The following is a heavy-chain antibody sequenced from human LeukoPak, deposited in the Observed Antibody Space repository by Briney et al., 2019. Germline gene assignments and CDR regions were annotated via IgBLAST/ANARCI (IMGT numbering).Heavy chain of an antibody. Sequence: GASVKVSCKASGYTFTSYYMHWVRQAPGQGLEWMGIINPSGGSTSYAQKFQGRVTMTRDTSTSTVYMELSSLRSEDTAVYYCATGWASEMATTSDFDYWGQGTLVTVSS. CDR3: ATGWASEMATTSDFDY. CDR2: INPSGGST. V-gene: IGHV1-46*01. J-gene: IGHJ4*02. CDR1: GYTFTSYY. D-gene: IGHD5-24*01.